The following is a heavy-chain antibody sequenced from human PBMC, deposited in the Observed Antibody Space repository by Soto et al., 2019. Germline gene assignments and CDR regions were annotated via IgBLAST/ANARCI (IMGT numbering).Heavy chain of an antibody. CDR3: TTDPGDYEDF. CDR1: GITFINAW. V-gene: IGHV3-15*01. Sequence: GSLRLSCAASGITFINAWMSWVRQAPGKGLEWVGRIKSKTDGGSSDYAAPVKGRFIILRDDSNNILYLQMNSLRTEDTAVHYCTTDPGDYEDFWGQGTLVTVS. CDR2: IKSKTDGGSS. J-gene: IGHJ4*02. D-gene: IGHD4-17*01.